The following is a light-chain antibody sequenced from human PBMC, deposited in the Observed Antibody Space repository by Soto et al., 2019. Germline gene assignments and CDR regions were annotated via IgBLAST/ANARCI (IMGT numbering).Light chain of an antibody. CDR3: CSYAGSTTFYV. V-gene: IGLV2-23*01. Sequence: QSVLAQPASVSGSPGHSITISCTGTSSDVGSYNLVSWYQHHPGKAPKLMIYEGSKRPSGVSNRFSGSKSGNTASLTISGLQAEDEADYYCCSYAGSTTFYVFGTGTKVTVL. CDR2: EGS. J-gene: IGLJ1*01. CDR1: SSDVGSYNL.